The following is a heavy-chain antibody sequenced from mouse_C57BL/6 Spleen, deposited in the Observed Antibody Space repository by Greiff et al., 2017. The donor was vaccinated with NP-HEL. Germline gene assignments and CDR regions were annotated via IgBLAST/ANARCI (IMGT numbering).Heavy chain of an antibody. J-gene: IGHJ2*01. CDR3: ARLPYYDYPLYFDY. V-gene: IGHV1-55*01. Sequence: QVQLQQPGAELVKPGASVKMSCKASGYTFTSYWITWVKQRPGQGLEWIGDIYPGSGSTNYNEKFKSKATLTVDTSSSTAYMQLSSLTSRDSAVYYCARLPYYDYPLYFDYWGQGTTLTVSS. D-gene: IGHD2-4*01. CDR2: IYPGSGST. CDR1: GYTFTSYW.